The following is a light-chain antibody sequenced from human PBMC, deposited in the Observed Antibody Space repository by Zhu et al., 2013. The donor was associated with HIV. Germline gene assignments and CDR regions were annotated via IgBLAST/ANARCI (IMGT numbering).Light chain of an antibody. V-gene: IGKV1-5*01. CDR1: QNISNW. CDR3: QQYDSYPIT. CDR2: DAA. J-gene: IGKJ5*01. Sequence: DIQMTQSPSTLSASVGDRVTITCRASQNISNWLAWYQQKPGKAPNLLIYDAAILESGVPSRFSGSGSGTEFTLTISSLQPDDFATYYCQQYDSYPITFGQGTRLEI.